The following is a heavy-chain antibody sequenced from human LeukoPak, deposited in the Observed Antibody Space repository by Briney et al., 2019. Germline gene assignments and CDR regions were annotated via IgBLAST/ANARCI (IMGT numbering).Heavy chain of an antibody. Sequence: PGGSLRLSCAVSGFTFSSHWMSSVRQAPGKGLEWGANINQDGSQRYYVDSAKGRFTISRDNAKNSLYLQMDSLRVEDTAVYYCARDGFDAGIYFDYWGQGALVTVPS. CDR3: ARDGFDAGIYFDY. J-gene: IGHJ4*02. V-gene: IGHV3-7*01. CDR1: GFTFSSHW. D-gene: IGHD3-9*01. CDR2: INQDGSQR.